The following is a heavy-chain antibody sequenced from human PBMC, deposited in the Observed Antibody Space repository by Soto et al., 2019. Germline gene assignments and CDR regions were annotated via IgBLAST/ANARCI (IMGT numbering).Heavy chain of an antibody. CDR2: IYWDDDQ. V-gene: IGHV2-5*02. CDR1: GFSLSTDGVG. D-gene: IGHD2-2*01. CDR3: AHAYGGTSWPNDAFDV. J-gene: IGHJ3*01. Sequence: QITLKESGPTLVKPTQTLTLTCTFSGFSLSTDGVGVGWIRQPPGKALEWLALIYWDDDQRYSPSLKTRLTSTKDTSKNQVFLTMTNMDPVDTATYYCAHAYGGTSWPNDAFDVWGQGTVVTVSS.